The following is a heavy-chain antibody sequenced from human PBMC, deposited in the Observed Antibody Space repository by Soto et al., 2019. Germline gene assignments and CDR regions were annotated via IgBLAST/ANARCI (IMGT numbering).Heavy chain of an antibody. V-gene: IGHV4-61*03. Sequence: SETRSLTCTVFGASVSSGTYYWSWIRQAPGKGLEWVGHIYYTGSTNYNPSLNNRVTISVDTSKNHFSLQLTSVTAADTAVYYYARGAGFSYASTWFDSWCQGTMVT. J-gene: IGHJ5*02. CDR3: ARGAGFSYASTWFDS. CDR1: GASVSSGTYY. D-gene: IGHD5-18*01. CDR2: IYYTGST.